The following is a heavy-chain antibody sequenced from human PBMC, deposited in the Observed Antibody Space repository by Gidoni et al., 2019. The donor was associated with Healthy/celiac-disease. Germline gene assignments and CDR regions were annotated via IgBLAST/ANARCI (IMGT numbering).Heavy chain of an antibody. V-gene: IGHV3-7*04. Sequence: EVQLVESGGGLVQPGGSLRLSCAASGFPFSSYWMSWVRQAQGKGLEWVANIKQDGSEKYYVDSVKGRFTISRDNAKNSLYLQMNSLRAEDTAVYYCARESPSYYDIRLVPYGMDVWGQGTTVTVSS. J-gene: IGHJ6*02. CDR3: ARESPSYYDIRLVPYGMDV. CDR2: IKQDGSEK. D-gene: IGHD3-22*01. CDR1: GFPFSSYW.